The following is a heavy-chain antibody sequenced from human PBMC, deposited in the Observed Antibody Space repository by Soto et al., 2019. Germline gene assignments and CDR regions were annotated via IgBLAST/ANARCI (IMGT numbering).Heavy chain of an antibody. CDR2: IWYDGSNK. CDR1: GFTFSSYG. D-gene: IGHD5-18*01. J-gene: IGHJ6*02. Sequence: GGSLRLSCAASGFTFSSYGMHWVRQAPGKGLEWVAVIWYDGSNKYYADSVKGRFTISRDNSKNTLYLQMNSLRAEDTAVYYCARGDSSGYSYGSYYYYGMDVWGQGTTVTVSS. CDR3: ARGDSSGYSYGSYYYYGMDV. V-gene: IGHV3-33*01.